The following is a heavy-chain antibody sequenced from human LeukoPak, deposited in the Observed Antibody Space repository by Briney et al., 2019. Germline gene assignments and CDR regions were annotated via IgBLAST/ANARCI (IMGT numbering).Heavy chain of an antibody. J-gene: IGHJ6*02. D-gene: IGHD2-2*01. CDR2: ISTSGDYI. V-gene: IGHV3-21*01. CDR3: ARDSYCSSTSCYGLTSGLDV. CDR1: GFTFSSYS. Sequence: GGSLRLSCAASGFTFSSYSMNWVRQAPGKGLEWVSSISTSGDYIHYADSVEGRFTISRDNTRNSLFLQMNSLRAEDTAVYYCARDSYCSSTSCYGLTSGLDVWGQGTTVTVSS.